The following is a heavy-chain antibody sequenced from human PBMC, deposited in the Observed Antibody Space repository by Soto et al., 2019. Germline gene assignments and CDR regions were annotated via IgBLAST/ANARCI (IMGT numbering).Heavy chain of an antibody. J-gene: IGHJ3*02. V-gene: IGHV4-31*03. CDR2: IYYRGSA. CDR3: ARGVRFLEWLLGTFDI. CDR1: GGSINSGGYY. Sequence: SETLSLTCTVSGGSINSGGYYWTWIRQRPGKGLEWLGYIYYRGSAYYNPSLKNRLFLSVDTSKNQFSLNLTSVTAADKAVYYCARGVRFLEWLLGTFDIWGPGTLVTVSS. D-gene: IGHD3-3*01.